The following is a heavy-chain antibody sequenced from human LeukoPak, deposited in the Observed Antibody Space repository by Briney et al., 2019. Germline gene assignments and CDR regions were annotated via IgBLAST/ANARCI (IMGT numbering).Heavy chain of an antibody. V-gene: IGHV1-46*03. J-gene: IGHJ4*01. CDR1: GYTFTSYY. D-gene: IGHD3-3*01. CDR3: ARATITQYDFWSGYYTY. Sequence: GASVKVSCKASGYTFTSYYMHWVRQAPGQGLEWMGIINPSGGSTSYAQKFQGRVTVTRDTSTSTVYMELSSLRSEDTAVYYCARATITQYDFWSGYYTYWGQEPWSPSPQ. CDR2: INPSGGST.